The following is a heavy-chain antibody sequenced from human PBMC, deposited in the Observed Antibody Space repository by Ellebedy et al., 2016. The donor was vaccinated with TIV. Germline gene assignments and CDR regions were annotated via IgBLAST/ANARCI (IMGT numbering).Heavy chain of an antibody. V-gene: IGHV3-30-3*01. J-gene: IGHJ4*02. CDR1: GFTFSSDA. CDR2: ISYDGSNK. D-gene: IGHD2-2*01. Sequence: GESLKISCAASGFTFSSDAMHWVRQAPGKGLEWVAVISYDGSNKYYADSVKGRFTISRDNSKNTLYLQMNSLRVEDTAVYYCARSLYCSGNNCDLKTDDYWGQGTLVTVSS. CDR3: ARSLYCSGNNCDLKTDDY.